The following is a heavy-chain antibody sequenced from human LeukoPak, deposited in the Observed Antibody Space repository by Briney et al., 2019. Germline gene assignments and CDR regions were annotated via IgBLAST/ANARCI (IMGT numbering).Heavy chain of an antibody. CDR2: IGGSGKNT. V-gene: IGHV3-23*01. Sequence: ETLSLTCTVSGGSISSGSYYWSWVRQAPGKGLEWVSSIGGSGKNTFYADAVKGRFTISRDNSKDTLYLQMNSLRAEDTAVYYCAKDLETINPTMDWGQGTLVTVSS. D-gene: IGHD3-10*01. J-gene: IGHJ4*02. CDR3: AKDLETINPTMD. CDR1: GGSISSGSYY.